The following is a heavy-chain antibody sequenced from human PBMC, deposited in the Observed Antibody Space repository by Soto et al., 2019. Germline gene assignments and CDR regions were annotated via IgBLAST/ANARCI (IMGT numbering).Heavy chain of an antibody. V-gene: IGHV4-59*11. CDR3: ARVGGLAARTFDY. CDR2: IYYSGST. CDR1: GGSISDLY. J-gene: IGHJ4*02. Sequence: SETLSLTCTVSGGSISDLYWSWIRQPPGKGLEWIGYIYYSGSTNYNPSLKSRVTISVDTSKNQFSLNLRSMSPADTAVYYCARVGGLAARTFDYWGPGTLVTVSS. D-gene: IGHD6-6*01.